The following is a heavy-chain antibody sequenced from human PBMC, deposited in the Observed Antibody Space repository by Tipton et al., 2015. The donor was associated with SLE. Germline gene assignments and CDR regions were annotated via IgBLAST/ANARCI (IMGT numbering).Heavy chain of an antibody. V-gene: IGHV3-48*01. CDR2: ISSSSSTI. CDR1: GFTFSSYS. Sequence: SLRLSCAASGFTFSSYSMNWVRQAPGKGLEWVSYISSSSSTIYYADSVKGRFTISRDNAKNSLYLQMNSLRAEDTAVYYCARVDYYDSSGYPYWGQGTLVTVSS. J-gene: IGHJ4*02. D-gene: IGHD3-22*01. CDR3: ARVDYYDSSGYPY.